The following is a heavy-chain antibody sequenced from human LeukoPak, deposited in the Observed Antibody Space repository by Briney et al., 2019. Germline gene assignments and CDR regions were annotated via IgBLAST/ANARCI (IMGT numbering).Heavy chain of an antibody. J-gene: IGHJ3*02. CDR2: IYYSGST. CDR1: GGSISSSSYY. Sequence: PSETLFLTCTVSGGSISSSSYYWGWIRQPPGKGLEWIGSIYYSGSTYYNPSLKSRVTISVDTSKNQFSLKLSSVTAPDTAVYYCARHDYDYVWGSYRRDAFDIWGQGTMVTVSS. V-gene: IGHV4-39*01. CDR3: ARHDYDYVWGSYRRDAFDI. D-gene: IGHD3-16*02.